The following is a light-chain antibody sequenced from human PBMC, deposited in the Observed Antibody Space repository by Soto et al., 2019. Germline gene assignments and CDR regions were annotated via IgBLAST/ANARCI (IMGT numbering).Light chain of an antibody. CDR3: QSYDSSLNGYV. CDR1: SSNIGGAYD. J-gene: IGLJ1*01. CDR2: ADE. Sequence: QSVLTQPPSVSGAPGQRVTISCTGSSSNIGGAYDVHWYQQLPGTAPKLLIYADEYRPSGVPDRFSGSKSGTSASLAITGLQAEDEADYYCQSYDSSLNGYVFGTGTKLTVL. V-gene: IGLV1-40*01.